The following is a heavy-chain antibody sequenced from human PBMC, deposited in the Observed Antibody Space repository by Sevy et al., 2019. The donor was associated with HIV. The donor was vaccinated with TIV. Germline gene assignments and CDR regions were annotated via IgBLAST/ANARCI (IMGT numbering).Heavy chain of an antibody. Sequence: ASVKVSCKASGYTFTSYGISWVRQAPGQGLEWMGWISAYNGNTNHAQKLQGRVTMTTDTSTGTAYMELRSLRSDDTAVYYCARAAFGDFTMVRGVIISHNYGMDVWGQGTTVTVSS. V-gene: IGHV1-18*01. D-gene: IGHD3-10*01. CDR3: ARAAFGDFTMVRGVIISHNYGMDV. J-gene: IGHJ6*02. CDR1: GYTFTSYG. CDR2: ISAYNGNT.